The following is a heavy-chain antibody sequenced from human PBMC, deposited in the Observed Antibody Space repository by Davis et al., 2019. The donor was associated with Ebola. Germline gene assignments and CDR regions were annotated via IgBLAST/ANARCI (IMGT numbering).Heavy chain of an antibody. CDR3: ARSAVLWSGYDY. D-gene: IGHD3-3*01. Sequence: PSETLSLTCTVSGGSISSHYWSWIRQPPGKGLEWIGYIYYSGSTNYNPSLKSRVTISVDTSKNQFSLKLSSVTAADTAVYYCARSAVLWSGYDYWGQGTLVTVSS. J-gene: IGHJ4*02. CDR1: GGSISSHY. CDR2: IYYSGST. V-gene: IGHV4-59*08.